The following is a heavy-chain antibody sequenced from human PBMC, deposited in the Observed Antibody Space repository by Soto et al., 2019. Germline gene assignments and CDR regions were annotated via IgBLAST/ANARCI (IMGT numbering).Heavy chain of an antibody. Sequence: SETLSLTCTVSGGSISSGGYYWSWIRQHPGKGLEWIGYIYYSGSTYCNPSLRSRVTISVDTSKNQFSLKLSSVTAADTAVYYCARDPKYDFWSGGPFDYWGQGTLVTVSS. CDR2: IYYSGST. CDR3: ARDPKYDFWSGGPFDY. J-gene: IGHJ4*02. V-gene: IGHV4-31*03. CDR1: GGSISSGGYY. D-gene: IGHD3-3*01.